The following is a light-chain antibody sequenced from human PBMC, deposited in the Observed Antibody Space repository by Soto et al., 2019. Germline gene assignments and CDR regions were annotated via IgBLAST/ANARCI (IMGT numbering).Light chain of an antibody. J-gene: IGKJ4*01. CDR1: QSVTSSY. CDR2: GAS. V-gene: IGKV3-20*01. Sequence: EIVLTQSPGTLSLSPGERATLSCRASQSVTSSYLAWYQQKPGQAPRLLISGASSRATGIPDMFSGSGSGTDFTLTISRLETEDFAVYYCQQYSTSRLTFGGGTKVEIK. CDR3: QQYSTSRLT.